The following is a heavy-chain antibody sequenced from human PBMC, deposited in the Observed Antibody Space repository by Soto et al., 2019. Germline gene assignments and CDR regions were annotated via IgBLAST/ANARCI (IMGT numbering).Heavy chain of an antibody. D-gene: IGHD1-26*01. CDR3: ARVQRSLRELPFAY. CDR2: IYYSGST. CDR1: GGSISSYY. Sequence: PSETLSLTCTVSGGSISSYYWSWIRQPPGKGLEWIGYIYYSGSTNYNPSLKSRVTISVDTSKNQFSLKLSSVTAADTAVYYCARVQRSLRELPFAYWGQGTLVTVSS. V-gene: IGHV4-59*01. J-gene: IGHJ4*02.